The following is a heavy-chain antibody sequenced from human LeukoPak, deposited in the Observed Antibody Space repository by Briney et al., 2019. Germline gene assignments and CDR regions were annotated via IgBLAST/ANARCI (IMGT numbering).Heavy chain of an antibody. Sequence: GRSLRLSCAASGFTVSSYSMNWIRQAPGKGLECLSAIYSGGTTYYADSVKGRFTISRDNSKNTLYLQMNSLRAEDTAVYYCARSTVVTMTQHYFDYWGQGALVTVSS. J-gene: IGHJ4*02. CDR1: GFTVSSYS. V-gene: IGHV3-53*01. CDR3: ARSTVVTMTQHYFDY. CDR2: IYSGGTT. D-gene: IGHD3-22*01.